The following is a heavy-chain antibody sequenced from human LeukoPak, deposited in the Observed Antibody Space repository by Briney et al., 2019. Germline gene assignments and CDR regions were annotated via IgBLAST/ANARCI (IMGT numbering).Heavy chain of an antibody. CDR3: AITIVAGPNWFDP. D-gene: IGHD6-19*01. V-gene: IGHV1-69*05. CDR1: GGTFSSYA. Sequence: SVKVSCKASGGTFSSYAITWVRQAPGQGLEWMGGVIPIFGTANYAQKFQGRVTITTDESTSTAYMELSSLRSEDTAVYYCAITIVAGPNWFDPWGQGTLVTVSS. CDR2: VIPIFGTA. J-gene: IGHJ5*02.